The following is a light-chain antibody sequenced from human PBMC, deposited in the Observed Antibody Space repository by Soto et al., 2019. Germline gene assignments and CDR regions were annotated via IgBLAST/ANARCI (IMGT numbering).Light chain of an antibody. Sequence: DIQMTQSPSSLSASVGDRVTITCQASQDISNYLNWYQQKPGKAPKLLIYDASNLETGVPSRFSGSGSGTDFTFTISSLQPEDIATYHCQQYDNPPLTFGQGTKLEIK. J-gene: IGKJ2*01. CDR2: DAS. V-gene: IGKV1-33*01. CDR1: QDISNY. CDR3: QQYDNPPLT.